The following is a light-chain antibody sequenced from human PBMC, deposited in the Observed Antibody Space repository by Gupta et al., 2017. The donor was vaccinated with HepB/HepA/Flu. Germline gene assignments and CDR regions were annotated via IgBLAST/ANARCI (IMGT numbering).Light chain of an antibody. CDR1: SSDVGGYKY. Sequence: QCALSPPPSVSGSPGPSVTVPCPGTSSDVGGYKYVSWYQQHPGKAPKLMIYDGSKRPSGVSNRFSGSKSGNTASLTISGLQAEDEADYYCSSYTSSITLVVFGGGTKLTVL. J-gene: IGLJ2*01. CDR3: SSYTSSITLVV. V-gene: IGLV2-14*03. CDR2: DGS.